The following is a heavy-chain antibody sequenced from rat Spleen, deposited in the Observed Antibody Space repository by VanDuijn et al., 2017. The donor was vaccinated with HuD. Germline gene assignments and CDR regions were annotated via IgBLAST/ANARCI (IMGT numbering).Heavy chain of an antibody. D-gene: IGHD1-6*01. CDR1: GFTFSNYG. CDR2: ITTGVGNT. J-gene: IGHJ2*01. Sequence: EVQLVESGGDLVQPGRSLKLSCAASGFTFSNYGMAWVRQTPTKGLEWVASITTGVGNTYYRDSVKGRFTIPRDNAKNTQYLQMDSLRSEDTATYYCARQDYVYYRYWGQGVMVTVSS. CDR3: ARQDYVYYRY. V-gene: IGHV5S14*01.